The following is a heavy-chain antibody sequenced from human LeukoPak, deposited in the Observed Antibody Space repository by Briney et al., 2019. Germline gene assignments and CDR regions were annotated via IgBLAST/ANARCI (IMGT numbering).Heavy chain of an antibody. V-gene: IGHV4-39*01. D-gene: IGHD4-23*01. CDR1: GGSISSSSYY. Sequence: SETLSLTCTVSGGSISSSSYYWGWIRQPPGTGLEWTGSIYYSGSTYYNPSLKSRVTISVDTSKNQFSLKLSSVTAADTAVYYCARQEDYGGILDYWGQGTLVTVSS. CDR2: IYYSGST. CDR3: ARQEDYGGILDY. J-gene: IGHJ4*02.